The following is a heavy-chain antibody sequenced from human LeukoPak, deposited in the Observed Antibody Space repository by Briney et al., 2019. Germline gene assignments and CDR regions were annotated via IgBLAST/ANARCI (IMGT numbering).Heavy chain of an antibody. CDR3: TKYDS. Sequence: GGSLRLSCAASGFNFSATSIHWVRQVPGKGLKWIGRIRNKANFYAKAYSPSVKGRFFLSRDDSNNVSYLQMNSLKTEDTGLYYCTKYDSWGQGTLVTVSS. CDR2: IRNKANFYAK. J-gene: IGHJ5*01. CDR1: GFNFSATS. V-gene: IGHV3-73*01. D-gene: IGHD2/OR15-2a*01.